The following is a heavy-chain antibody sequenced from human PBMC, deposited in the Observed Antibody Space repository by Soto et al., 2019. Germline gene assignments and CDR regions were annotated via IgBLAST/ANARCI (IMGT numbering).Heavy chain of an antibody. CDR2: ITGSGSQI. D-gene: IGHD2-21*01. J-gene: IGHJ1*01. V-gene: IGHV3-23*01. Sequence: PGGSLRLSCAVSGFTLSPFAMTWVRQAPGKGLECVSGITGSGSQIHYADSVKGRFTISKDNSKNTLYLQMDSLRADDTAVYFCAKDAVYKDGLWLMDQWGQGTQVTVSS. CDR1: GFTLSPFA. CDR3: AKDAVYKDGLWLMDQ.